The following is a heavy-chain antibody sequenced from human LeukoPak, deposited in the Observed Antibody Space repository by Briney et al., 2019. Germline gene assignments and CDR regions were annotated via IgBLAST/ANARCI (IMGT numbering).Heavy chain of an antibody. CDR3: AKSRFSSGWLRFDS. CDR2: ISGSGGST. J-gene: IGHJ4*02. V-gene: IGHV3-23*01. Sequence: GGSLRLSCAASGFTFSNYAMSWVRQAPGKGLEWVSAISGSGGSTYYADSVKGRFTISRDNSKNTLYLHMNSLRAEDTALYYCAKSRFSSGWLRFDSWGQGTLVTVSS. CDR1: GFTFSNYA. D-gene: IGHD6-19*01.